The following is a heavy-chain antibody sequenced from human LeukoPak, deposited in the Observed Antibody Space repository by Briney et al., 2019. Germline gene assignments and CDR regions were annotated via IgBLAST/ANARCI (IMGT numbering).Heavy chain of an antibody. CDR1: GYTFTSYG. J-gene: IGHJ4*02. CDR3: ATGGYYGSGSFDY. Sequence: ASVKVSCKASGYTFTSYGISWVRQAPGKGLEWMGGFDPEDGETIYAQKFQGRVTMTEDTSTDTAYMELSSLRSEDTAVYYCATGGYYGSGSFDYWGQGTLVTVSS. CDR2: FDPEDGET. V-gene: IGHV1-24*01. D-gene: IGHD3-10*01.